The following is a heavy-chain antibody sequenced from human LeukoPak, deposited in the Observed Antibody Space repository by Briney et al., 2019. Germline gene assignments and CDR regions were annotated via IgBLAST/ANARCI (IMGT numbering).Heavy chain of an antibody. CDR1: GYTFTSYG. V-gene: IGHV1-18*01. J-gene: IGHJ4*02. D-gene: IGHD1-26*01. Sequence: ASVKVSCKASGYTFTSYGVSWVRQAPGQGLEWMGWISAYNGNTNYAQKLQGRVAMTTDTSTSTAYMELRSLRSDDTAVYYCARDRVRWELLGAFDYWGQGTLVTVSS. CDR3: ARDRVRWELLGAFDY. CDR2: ISAYNGNT.